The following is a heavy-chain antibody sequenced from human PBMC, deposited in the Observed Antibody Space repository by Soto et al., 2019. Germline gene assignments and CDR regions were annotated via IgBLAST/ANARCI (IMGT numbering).Heavy chain of an antibody. CDR3: ARDHLRTGMVATRTFSRFDP. CDR1: GYTFTSYG. CDR2: ISAYNGNT. D-gene: IGHD5-12*01. Sequence: GASVKVSCKASGYTFTSYGISWVRQAPGQGLEWMGWISAYNGNTNYAQKLQGRVTMTTDTSTSTAYMELRSLRSDDTAVYYCARDHLRTGMVATRTFSRFDPWGQGTLVTVLL. J-gene: IGHJ5*02. V-gene: IGHV1-18*04.